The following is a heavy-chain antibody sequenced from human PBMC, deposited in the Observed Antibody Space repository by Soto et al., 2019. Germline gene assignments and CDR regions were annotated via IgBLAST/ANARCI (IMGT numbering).Heavy chain of an antibody. V-gene: IGHV3-23*01. Sequence: EMQLLVSGGGLVQPGGSLRLSCAASGFPFSSYAMSWVRQAPGKGLEWVSGISGSGGLTYYADSVKGRFTISRDNSKNTLSLQMTSLIADDTAVYYCAKSLSASPNYFFDSWGQGTLVSVSS. CDR2: ISGSGGLT. J-gene: IGHJ4*02. CDR3: AKSLSASPNYFFDS. CDR1: GFPFSSYA.